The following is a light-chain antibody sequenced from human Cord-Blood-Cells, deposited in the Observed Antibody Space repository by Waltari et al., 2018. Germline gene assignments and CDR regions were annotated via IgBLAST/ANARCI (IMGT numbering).Light chain of an antibody. CDR2: EGS. CDR3: CSYAGSSPWV. J-gene: IGLJ3*02. Sequence: QSALTQPASVSGSPGQSITISCTGTSSDVGSYNLVSWYQQHPGKAPKPMIYEGSKRPSGVSNRFSDSKSGNTASLTISGLQAEDEADYYCCSYAGSSPWVFGGGTKLTVL. CDR1: SSDVGSYNL. V-gene: IGLV2-23*01.